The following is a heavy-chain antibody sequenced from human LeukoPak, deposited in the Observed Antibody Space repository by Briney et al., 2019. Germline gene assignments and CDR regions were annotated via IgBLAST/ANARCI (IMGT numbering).Heavy chain of an antibody. Sequence: GGSLRLSCVASGITFSSYDMSWVRQAPGKGLEWISAISDRGKTDYADSVKGRFTISRDNSKDTLYLQLSSLRADDTAIYYCAKLPTIFGVADSFDIWGQGTLVTVSS. CDR1: GITFSSYD. D-gene: IGHD3-3*01. V-gene: IGHV3-23*01. CDR2: ISDRGKT. CDR3: AKLPTIFGVADSFDI. J-gene: IGHJ3*02.